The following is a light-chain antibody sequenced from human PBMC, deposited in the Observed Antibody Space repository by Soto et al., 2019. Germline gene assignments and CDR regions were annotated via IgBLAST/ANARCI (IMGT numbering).Light chain of an antibody. CDR2: DAS. Sequence: ESVLTQSPATLSLSPGERATLSCRASQSISSYLAWYQQKPGQAPRLLIYDASNRATGIPARFSASGSGTDFTLTISSLEPEDFAVYYCQQRSNWPPYTFGQGTKLEIK. V-gene: IGKV3-11*01. CDR1: QSISSY. CDR3: QQRSNWPPYT. J-gene: IGKJ2*01.